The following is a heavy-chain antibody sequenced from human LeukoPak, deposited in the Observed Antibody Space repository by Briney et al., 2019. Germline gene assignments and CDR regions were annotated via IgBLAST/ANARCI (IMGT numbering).Heavy chain of an antibody. CDR2: IRCDGNNK. CDR3: AKDLGIAAALPYDYFDY. J-gene: IGHJ4*02. V-gene: IGHV3-30*02. D-gene: IGHD6-13*01. Sequence: PGGSLRLSCAASGFTFSSYGMHWVRQAPGKGLEWVAFIRCDGNNKYYADSVKGRFTISRDTSKNTLYLQMNSLTPEDTAVYYCAKDLGIAAALPYDYFDYWGQGTLVTVSS. CDR1: GFTFSSYG.